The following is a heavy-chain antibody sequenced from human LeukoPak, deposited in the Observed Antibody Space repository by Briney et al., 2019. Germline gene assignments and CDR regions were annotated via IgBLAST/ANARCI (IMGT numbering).Heavy chain of an antibody. CDR1: GGSLSSYY. Sequence: SETLSLTCTVSGGSLSSYYWSWIRQPPGKGLEWIAYIYYSGSTTYTPSLMSRVTISVDTSKNQFSLKLSSVTAANTAVYYCARLANYDFWSGPYPHDAFDFWGQGTMVTVSS. J-gene: IGHJ3*01. D-gene: IGHD3-3*01. CDR3: ARLANYDFWSGPYPHDAFDF. CDR2: IYYSGST. V-gene: IGHV4-59*08.